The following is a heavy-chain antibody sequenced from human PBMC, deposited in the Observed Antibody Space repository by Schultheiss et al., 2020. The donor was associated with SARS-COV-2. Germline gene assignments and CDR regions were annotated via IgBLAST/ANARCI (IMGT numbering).Heavy chain of an antibody. CDR2: ISGSGGST. J-gene: IGHJ5*02. Sequence: GGSLRLSCAASGFTFSSYVMSWVRQAPGKGLEWVSAISGSGGSTYYADSVKGRFTISRDNSKNTLYLQMNSLRAEDTAVYYCAKDLVPNINGDPGFDPWGQGTLVTVSS. V-gene: IGHV3-23*01. CDR1: GFTFSSYV. CDR3: AKDLVPNINGDPGFDP. D-gene: IGHD4-17*01.